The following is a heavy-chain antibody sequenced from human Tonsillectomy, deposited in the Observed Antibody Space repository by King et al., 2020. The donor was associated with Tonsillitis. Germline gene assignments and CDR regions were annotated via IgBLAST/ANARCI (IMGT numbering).Heavy chain of an antibody. D-gene: IGHD6-13*01. CDR2: INHSGST. V-gene: IGHV4-34*01. J-gene: IGHJ4*02. CDR1: GGSFSGYY. CDR3: ATRSRKAAAVGY. Sequence: VQLQQWGAGLLKPSETLSLTCAVYGGSFSGYYWSWIRQPPGKGLEWIGEINHSGSTNYNPSLKSRVTISVDTSKNQFSLKLSSVTAADTAVYYCATRSRKAAAVGYWGQGTLVTVSS.